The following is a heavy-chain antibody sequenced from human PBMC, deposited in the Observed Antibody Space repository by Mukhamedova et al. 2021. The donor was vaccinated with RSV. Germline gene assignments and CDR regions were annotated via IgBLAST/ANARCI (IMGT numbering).Heavy chain of an antibody. J-gene: IGHJ3*02. D-gene: IGHD6-6*01. CDR3: ARAPSSSDAFAI. CDR2: IYYSGST. V-gene: IGHV4-61*01. CDR1: GSYY. Sequence: GSYYWSWIRQPPGKGLEWIGYIYYSGSTNYNPSLKSRVTISVDTSKNQFSLKLSSVTAADTAVYYCARAPSSSDAFAIWGQGPMV.